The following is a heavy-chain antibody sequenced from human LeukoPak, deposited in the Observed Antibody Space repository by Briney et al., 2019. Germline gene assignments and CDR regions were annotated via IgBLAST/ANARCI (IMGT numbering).Heavy chain of an antibody. D-gene: IGHD3-22*01. V-gene: IGHV3-15*01. Sequence: PGGSLRLSCAASGFTFSTFAMIWVRQPPGKGLEWVGRIKSKTDGGTTDYAAPVKGRFTISRDDSKNTLYLQMNSLKTEDTAVYYCTTVREYYDSSGSDYWGQGTLVTVSS. CDR1: GFTFSTFA. J-gene: IGHJ4*02. CDR3: TTVREYYDSSGSDY. CDR2: IKSKTDGGTT.